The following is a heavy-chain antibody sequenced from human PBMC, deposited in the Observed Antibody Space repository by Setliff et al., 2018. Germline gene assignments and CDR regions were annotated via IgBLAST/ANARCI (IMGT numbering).Heavy chain of an antibody. V-gene: IGHV4-59*08. J-gene: IGHJ3*02. CDR2: IYYSGST. D-gene: IGHD1-1*01. CDR1: GGSISSHY. Sequence: SETLSLTCTVSGGSISSHYWSWIRQPPGKGLEWIGSIYYSGSTYYNPSLKSRVTISVDTSKNQFSLKLSSVTAADTAVYFCARSEMATTSFDIWGQGTMVTVSS. CDR3: ARSEMATTSFDI.